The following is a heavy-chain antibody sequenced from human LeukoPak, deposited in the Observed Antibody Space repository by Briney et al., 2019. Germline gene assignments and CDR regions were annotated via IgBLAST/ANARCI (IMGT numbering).Heavy chain of an antibody. V-gene: IGHV3-21*01. D-gene: IGHD6-13*01. CDR1: GITFSRSW. CDR2: ISSTSTYI. CDR3: TRDEDEELVRDY. J-gene: IGHJ4*02. Sequence: GGSLRLSCAASGITFSRSWMSWVRQAPGKGLEWVSSISSTSTYIYYADSVKGRFTISRDNAKKSLYLQMNSLRADDTAVYYCTRDEDEELVRDYWGQGTLVTVSS.